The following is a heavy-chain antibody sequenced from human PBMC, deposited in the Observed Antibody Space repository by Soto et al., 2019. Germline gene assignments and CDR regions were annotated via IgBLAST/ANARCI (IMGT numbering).Heavy chain of an antibody. CDR1: GFTFSSYW. V-gene: IGHV3-7*01. J-gene: IGHJ4*02. CDR3: ARDMHQQLVSLGDY. D-gene: IGHD6-13*01. CDR2: IKQDGSEK. Sequence: PGGSLRLSCAASGFTFSSYWMSWVRQAPGKGLEWVANIKQDGSEKYYADSVKGRFTISRDNSKNTLYLQMNSLRAEDTAVYYWARDMHQQLVSLGDYWGQGTLVTVSS.